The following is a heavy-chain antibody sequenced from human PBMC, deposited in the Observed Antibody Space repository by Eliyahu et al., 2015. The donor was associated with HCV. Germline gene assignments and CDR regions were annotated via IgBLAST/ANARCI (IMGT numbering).Heavy chain of an antibody. CDR1: GGSFSGYY. J-gene: IGHJ4*02. Sequence: QVQLQQWGAGLLKPSETLSLTCAVYGGSFSGYYWSWIRQPPGKGLEWIGEINHSGSTNYNPSLKSRVTISVDTSKNQFSLKLSSVTAADTAVYYCARGGRGYLGLWGQGTLVTVSS. CDR3: ARGGRGYLGL. D-gene: IGHD3-22*01. V-gene: IGHV4-34*01. CDR2: INHSGST.